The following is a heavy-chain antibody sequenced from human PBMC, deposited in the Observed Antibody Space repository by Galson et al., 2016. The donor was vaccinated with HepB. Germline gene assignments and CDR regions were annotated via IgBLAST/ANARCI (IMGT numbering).Heavy chain of an antibody. Sequence: SVKVSCKVSGATLTEFSMHWVRQAPGKGLEWMGCLDRDAAETVYGQKFQDRVTLTADTSADTAYMEVQSLRSAATAVYYCASDGITGWHADFWGQGTLVTVSS. CDR3: ASDGITGWHADF. CDR1: GATLTEFS. D-gene: IGHD6-19*01. J-gene: IGHJ4*02. V-gene: IGHV1-24*01. CDR2: LDRDAAET.